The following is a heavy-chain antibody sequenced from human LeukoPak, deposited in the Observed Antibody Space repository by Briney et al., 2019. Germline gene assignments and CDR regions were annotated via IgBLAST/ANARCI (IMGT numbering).Heavy chain of an antibody. V-gene: IGHV1-69-2*01. CDR1: GYTFTDYY. CDR2: VDPEDGET. J-gene: IGHJ4*02. Sequence: AASVKVSCKASGYTFTDYYMHWVQQAPGKGLEWMGRVDPEDGETIYAEKFQGRVTITADTSTDTAYMELSSLRSEDTAVYYCATDLSQYQPPRDYWGQGTLVTVSS. D-gene: IGHD2-2*01. CDR3: ATDLSQYQPPRDY.